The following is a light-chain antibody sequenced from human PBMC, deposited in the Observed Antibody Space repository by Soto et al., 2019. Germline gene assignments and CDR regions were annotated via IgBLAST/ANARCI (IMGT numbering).Light chain of an antibody. V-gene: IGLV2-14*01. CDR2: EVS. CDR3: SSYTSSSIYVV. J-gene: IGLJ2*01. Sequence: QSALTQPASVSGSPGQSITISCTGTSSDVGGYNYVSWYQQHPGKAPKLMIYEVSNRPSGVSNRFSGSKSGNTASLTISGLQAEDEADYYCSSYTSSSIYVVFGGGTKL. CDR1: SSDVGGYNY.